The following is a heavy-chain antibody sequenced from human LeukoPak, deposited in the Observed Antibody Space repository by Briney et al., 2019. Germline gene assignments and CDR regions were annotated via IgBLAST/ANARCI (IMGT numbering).Heavy chain of an antibody. CDR1: GYTFTGYY. J-gene: IGHJ3*02. CDR2: INPNSGGT. Sequence: ASVKVSCKASGYTFTGYYIHWVRQAPGQGLEWMGWINPNSGGTNYAQKFQGRVTMTRDTSIRTAYMELSRLRSDDTAMYYCARKFMVRGVPNGAFDIWGQGTMVTVSS. D-gene: IGHD3-10*01. CDR3: ARKFMVRGVPNGAFDI. V-gene: IGHV1-2*02.